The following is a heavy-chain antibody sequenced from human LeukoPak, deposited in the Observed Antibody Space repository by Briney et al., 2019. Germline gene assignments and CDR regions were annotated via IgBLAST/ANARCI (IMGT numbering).Heavy chain of an antibody. V-gene: IGHV3-7*03. Sequence: GGSLRLSCAASGLTFSSYWMTWVRQAPGKGLEWVANIKEDGSEKYYVDSVKGRCTISRDNLKNVLYLQMNSLKVEDTALYYCARGLFLSGYLDAFDIWGQGTVVTVSS. CDR1: GLTFSSYW. D-gene: IGHD3-22*01. CDR2: IKEDGSEK. CDR3: ARGLFLSGYLDAFDI. J-gene: IGHJ3*02.